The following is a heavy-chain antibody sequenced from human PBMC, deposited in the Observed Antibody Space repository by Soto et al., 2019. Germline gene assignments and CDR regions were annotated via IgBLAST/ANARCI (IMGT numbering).Heavy chain of an antibody. CDR1: GFTVSSNY. CDR2: IFTGGST. J-gene: IGHJ3*02. Sequence: EVQLVESGGGLVQPGGSLRLSCAASGFTVSSNYMSWVRQAPGKGLGWVSVIFTGGSTYYADSVKGRFTISRHSSKTTVYLQLKSRGAEDAAVYYCARARNTVACRVVFNIWAKETM. V-gene: IGHV3-53*04. CDR3: ARARNTVACRVVFNI. D-gene: IGHD3-16*02.